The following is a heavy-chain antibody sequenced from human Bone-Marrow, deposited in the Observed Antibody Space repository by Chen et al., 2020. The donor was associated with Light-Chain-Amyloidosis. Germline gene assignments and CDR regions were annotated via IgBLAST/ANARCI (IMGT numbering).Heavy chain of an antibody. CDR2: IYPDDSDA. J-gene: IGHJ4*02. Sequence: EVQLEQSGPEVKKPGESLKISCKGSGSTFPNYWIGWVRQMPGKGLEWMGVIYPDDSDARYSPSFECQVTISADKSITTAYLQWRSLKASDTAMYYCARRRDGYNFDYWGQGTLVTVSS. D-gene: IGHD5-12*01. V-gene: IGHV5-51*01. CDR3: ARRRDGYNFDY. CDR1: GSTFPNYW.